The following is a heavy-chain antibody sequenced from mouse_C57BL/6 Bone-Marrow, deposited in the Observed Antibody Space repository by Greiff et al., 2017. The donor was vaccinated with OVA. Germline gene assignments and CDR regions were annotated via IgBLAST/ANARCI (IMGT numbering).Heavy chain of an antibody. V-gene: IGHV1-63*01. Sequence: QVQLQQSGAELVRPGTSVKMSCKASGYTFTNYWIGWVKQRPGHGLEWIGDIYPGGGYTNYNEKFKGKATLTADKSSSTAYMQFSSLTSEDSAIYYCARLIGSSKGGYYFDYWGQGTTRTVSS. CDR1: GYTFTNYW. CDR2: IYPGGGYT. J-gene: IGHJ2*01. CDR3: ARLIGSSKGGYYFDY. D-gene: IGHD1-1*01.